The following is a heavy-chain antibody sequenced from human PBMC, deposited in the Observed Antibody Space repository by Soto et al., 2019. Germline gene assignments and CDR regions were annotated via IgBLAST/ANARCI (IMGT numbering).Heavy chain of an antibody. V-gene: IGHV3-30*18. D-gene: IGHD6-19*01. Sequence: PGGSLRLSCAAPGFTFSSYGMHWVRQAPGKGLEWVAVISYDGSNKYYADSVKGRFTISRDNSKNTLYLQMNSLRAEDTAVYYCAKDSSSGWYGNHDYWGQGTLVTVSS. CDR2: ISYDGSNK. CDR1: GFTFSSYG. CDR3: AKDSSSGWYGNHDY. J-gene: IGHJ4*02.